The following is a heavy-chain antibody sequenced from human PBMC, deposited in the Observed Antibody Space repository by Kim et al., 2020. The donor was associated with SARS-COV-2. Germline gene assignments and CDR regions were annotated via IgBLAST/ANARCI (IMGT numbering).Heavy chain of an antibody. CDR1: GYTFTSYY. D-gene: IGHD3-22*01. CDR2: INPSGGST. CDR3: ARAGTMIVVAPRRNVFQH. J-gene: IGHJ1*01. Sequence: ASVKVSCKASGYTFTSYYMHWVRQAPGQGLEWMGIINPSGGSTSYAQKFQGRVTMTRDTSTSTVYMELSSLRSEDTAVYYCARAGTMIVVAPRRNVFQHWGQGTLVTVSS. V-gene: IGHV1-46*01.